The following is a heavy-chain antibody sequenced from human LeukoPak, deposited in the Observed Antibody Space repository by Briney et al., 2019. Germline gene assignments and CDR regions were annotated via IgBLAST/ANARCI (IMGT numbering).Heavy chain of an antibody. Sequence: ASVKVSCKASGYTFTGYYMHWVRQAPGQGLEWMGWINPNSGGTNYAQKFQGRVTMTRDTSISTAYMELSRLRSDDTAVYYCARGGVGYSSGWYPGIDYWGQGTLVTVSS. D-gene: IGHD6-19*01. V-gene: IGHV1-2*02. CDR2: INPNSGGT. CDR3: ARGGVGYSSGWYPGIDY. J-gene: IGHJ4*02. CDR1: GYTFTGYY.